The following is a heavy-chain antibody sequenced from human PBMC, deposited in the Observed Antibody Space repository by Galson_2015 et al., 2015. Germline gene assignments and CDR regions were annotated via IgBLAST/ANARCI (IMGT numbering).Heavy chain of an antibody. CDR3: ARGFGYSYGSLVTDFDY. CDR2: MNPNSGNT. Sequence: SVKVSCKASGYTSTSYDINWVRQATGQGLEWMGWMNPNSGNTGYAQKFQGRVTMTRNTSISTAYMELSSLRSEDTAVYYCARGFGYSYGSLVTDFDYWGQGTLVTVSS. CDR1: GYTSTSYD. J-gene: IGHJ4*02. D-gene: IGHD5-18*01. V-gene: IGHV1-8*01.